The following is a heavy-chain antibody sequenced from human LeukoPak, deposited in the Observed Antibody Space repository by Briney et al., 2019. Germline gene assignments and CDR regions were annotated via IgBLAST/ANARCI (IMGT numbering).Heavy chain of an antibody. V-gene: IGHV4-30-4*01. Sequence: SETLSLTCTVSGGSISSGDYYWSWIRQPPGKGLEWIGYIYYSGSTYYNPSLKSRVTISVDTSKNQFTLKLSSVTAADTAVYYCARAPPYSGSYLWGQGTLVTVSS. CDR3: ARAPPYSGSYL. J-gene: IGHJ4*02. CDR2: IYYSGST. CDR1: GGSISSGDYY. D-gene: IGHD5-12*01.